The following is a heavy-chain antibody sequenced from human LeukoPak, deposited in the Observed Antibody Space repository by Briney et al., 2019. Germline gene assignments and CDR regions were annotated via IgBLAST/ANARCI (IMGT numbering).Heavy chain of an antibody. J-gene: IGHJ6*03. CDR2: IYTSGST. Sequence: SETLSLTCTVSGYSISSGYYWSWIRQPAGKGLEWIGRIYTSGSTNYNPSLKSRVTISVDTSKNQFSLKLSSVTAADTAVYYCASTMTSTNYYFYYMDVWGKGTTVTVSS. V-gene: IGHV4-61*02. CDR1: GYSISSGYY. CDR3: ASTMTSTNYYFYYMDV. D-gene: IGHD3-3*01.